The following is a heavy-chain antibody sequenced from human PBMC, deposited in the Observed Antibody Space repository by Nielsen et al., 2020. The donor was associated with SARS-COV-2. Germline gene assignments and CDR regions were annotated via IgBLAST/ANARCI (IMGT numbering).Heavy chain of an antibody. V-gene: IGHV3-23*01. J-gene: IGHJ4*02. CDR3: AREGPDSSSSYFDY. Sequence: GGSLRLSCAASGFIFDNYAMNWVRQAPGKGLEWVSTISGRGSMIYYTDSVKGRFTISRDSSKNTVFLEMNSLRLEDTAVYYCAREGPDSSSSYFDYWGQGTLVTVSS. D-gene: IGHD6-6*01. CDR2: ISGRGSMI. CDR1: GFIFDNYA.